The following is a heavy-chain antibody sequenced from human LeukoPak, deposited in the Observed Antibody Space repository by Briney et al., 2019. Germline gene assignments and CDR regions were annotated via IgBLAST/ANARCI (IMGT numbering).Heavy chain of an antibody. V-gene: IGHV1-2*06. J-gene: IGHJ4*02. CDR2: INPNSGGT. CDR3: ARYISGWHAVDY. CDR1: GYTFTGYY. D-gene: IGHD6-19*01. Sequence: GASVKVSCKASGYTFTGYYMHWVRQAPGQGLEWMGRINPNSGGTNYAQKFQGRVTMTRDTSISTAYMELSRLRSDDTAVYYCARYISGWHAVDYCGERTLATVSS.